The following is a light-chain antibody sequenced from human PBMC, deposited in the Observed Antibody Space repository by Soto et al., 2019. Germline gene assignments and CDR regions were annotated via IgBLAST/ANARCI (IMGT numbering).Light chain of an antibody. CDR3: QKYGNFWT. V-gene: IGKV3-20*01. CDR1: QSVSSSY. CDR2: GAS. Sequence: EIVLTQSPGTLSLSPGERAILSCRASQSVSSSYLAWYRQKPGQAPSLLIYGASSRATGIPARFSGSGSGTDFTLTISSLEPEDFAVYYCQKYGNFWTFGQGTKVDIK. J-gene: IGKJ1*01.